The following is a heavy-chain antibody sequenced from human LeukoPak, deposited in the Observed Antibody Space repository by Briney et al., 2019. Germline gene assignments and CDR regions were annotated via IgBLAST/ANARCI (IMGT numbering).Heavy chain of an antibody. Sequence: SETLPLTCTVSGGSISSGSYYWSWIRQPAGKGLEWIGRIYTSGSTNYNPSLKSRVTISVDTSKNQFSLKLSSVTAADTAVYYCARHIVVVVAATHWFDPWGQGTLVTVSS. CDR1: GGSISSGSYY. CDR3: ARHIVVVVAATHWFDP. J-gene: IGHJ5*02. V-gene: IGHV4-61*02. D-gene: IGHD2-15*01. CDR2: IYTSGST.